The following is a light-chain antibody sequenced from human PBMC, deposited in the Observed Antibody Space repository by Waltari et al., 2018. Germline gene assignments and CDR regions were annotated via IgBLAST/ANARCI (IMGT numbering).Light chain of an antibody. CDR2: DAS. Sequence: EVVLTKSPATMSLSPGERATLYCRASRSVSSYLAWYQQKPGQAPRLLIYDASNRATGIPARFSGSGSGTDFTLTISTLEPEDFAVYYCQQRSNWPPITFGQGTRLEIK. CDR1: RSVSSY. V-gene: IGKV3-11*01. J-gene: IGKJ5*01. CDR3: QQRSNWPPIT.